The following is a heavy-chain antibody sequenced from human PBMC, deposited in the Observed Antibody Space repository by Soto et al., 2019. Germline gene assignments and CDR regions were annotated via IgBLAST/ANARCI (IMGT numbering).Heavy chain of an antibody. V-gene: IGHV5-10-1*01. Sequence: PGESLKISCKGSGYSFTSYWISWVRQMPGKGLEWMGRIDPSDSYTNYSPSFQGHVTISADKSISTAYLQWSSLKASDTAMYYCARPYYYDSSGYSLNDAFDIWGQGTMVTVSS. J-gene: IGHJ3*02. D-gene: IGHD3-22*01. CDR2: IDPSDSYT. CDR3: ARPYYYDSSGYSLNDAFDI. CDR1: GYSFTSYW.